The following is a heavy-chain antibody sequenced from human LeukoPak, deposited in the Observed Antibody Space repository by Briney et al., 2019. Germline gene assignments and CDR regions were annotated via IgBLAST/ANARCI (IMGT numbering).Heavy chain of an antibody. CDR1: GFTFSSYG. J-gene: IGHJ4*02. CDR2: ISYDGSNK. CDR3: AKDLGNSYLDY. V-gene: IGHV3-30*18. Sequence: GRSLRLSCAASGFTFSSYGMHWVRQAPGKGLEWVAVISYDGSNKYYADSVKGRFTISRDNSKNTLYLQMNSLRAEDTAVYYCAKDLGNSYLDYWGQGTLVTVSS. D-gene: IGHD1/OR15-1a*01.